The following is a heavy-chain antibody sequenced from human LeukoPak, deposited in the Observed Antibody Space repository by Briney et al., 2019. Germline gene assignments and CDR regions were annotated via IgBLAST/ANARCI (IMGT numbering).Heavy chain of an antibody. CDR1: GYTLTELS. CDR3: ARASYSYDISGWVPFDY. V-gene: IGHV1-24*01. J-gene: IGHJ4*02. D-gene: IGHD3-22*01. CDR2: FDPEDGET. Sequence: ASVKVSCKVSGYTLTELSMHWVRQAHGKGLEWMGGFDPEDGETIYAQKFQGRVTMTEDTSTDTAYMELSSLRSEDTAVYYCARASYSYDISGWVPFDYWGQGTLVTVSS.